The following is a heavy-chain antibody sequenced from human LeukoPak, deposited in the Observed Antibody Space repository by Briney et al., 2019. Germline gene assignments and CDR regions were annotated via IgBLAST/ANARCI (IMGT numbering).Heavy chain of an antibody. V-gene: IGHV3-48*02. J-gene: IGHJ3*02. CDR2: IGDNSAI. CDR3: AREGYYGAFDI. D-gene: IGHD3-10*01. CDR1: GFTFSSYG. Sequence: GRSLRLSCAASGFTFSSYGMHWVRQAPGKGLEWVSYIGDNSAIYYADSVKGRFTISRDNAKNSLSLQMNSLRDEDTAVYYCAREGYYGAFDIWGQGTMVTVSS.